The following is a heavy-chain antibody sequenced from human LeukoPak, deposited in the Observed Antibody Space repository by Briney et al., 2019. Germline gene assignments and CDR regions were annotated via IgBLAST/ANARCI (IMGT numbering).Heavy chain of an antibody. CDR2: TYNTGST. D-gene: IGHD4-17*01. CDR3: ASLTTVTQGYFDS. V-gene: IGHV4-59*08. J-gene: IGHJ4*02. Sequence: SETLSLTCTVTGGSIGSDLWIWIRQPPGKGLEWIGYTYNTGSTNYNPSLKSRLTISLDASKNQFSLKLSSVTATDTAVYYCASLTTVTQGYFDSWGQGTLVTVSS. CDR1: GGSIGSDL.